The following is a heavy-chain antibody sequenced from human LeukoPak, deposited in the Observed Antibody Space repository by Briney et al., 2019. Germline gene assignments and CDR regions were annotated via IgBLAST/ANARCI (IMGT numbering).Heavy chain of an antibody. V-gene: IGHV4-4*09. D-gene: IGHD6-6*01. CDR1: GGSISSYY. J-gene: IGHJ4*02. Sequence: SETLSLTCTVSGGSISSYYWSWIRQPPGKGLEWIGYIYTSGSTNYNPSLKSRVTISVDTSKNQFSPKLSSVTAADTAVYYCARLWSSSSREYFDYWGQGTLVTVSS. CDR3: ARLWSSSSREYFDY. CDR2: IYTSGST.